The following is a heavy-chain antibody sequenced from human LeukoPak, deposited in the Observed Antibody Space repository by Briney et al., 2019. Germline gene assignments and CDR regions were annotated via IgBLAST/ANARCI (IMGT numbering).Heavy chain of an antibody. CDR2: IKQDGSEK. V-gene: IGHV3-7*01. D-gene: IGHD6-13*01. J-gene: IGHJ4*02. CDR1: GFTFSSYW. CDR3: AKDKNAIAAAGPPDY. Sequence: PGGSLRLSCAASGFTFSSYWMSWVRQAPGKGLEWVANIKQDGSEKYYVDSVKGRFTISRDNSKNTLYLQMNSLRAEDTAVYYCAKDKNAIAAAGPPDYWGQGTLVTVSS.